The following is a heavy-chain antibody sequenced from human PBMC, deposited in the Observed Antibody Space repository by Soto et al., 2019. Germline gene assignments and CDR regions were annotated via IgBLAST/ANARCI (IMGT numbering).Heavy chain of an antibody. D-gene: IGHD6-6*01. Sequence: QLQLQESGPGLVKPSETLSLRCSVSGGSTTNSNYYWGWIRQPPGRGLEWLGSIDYYGNTYYNPSVWSRVTVFIDTSKSQFSVELTSVTAADTAVYYCVRGGKYRQQETYFFDYWGQGALVTVSS. J-gene: IGHJ4*02. CDR3: VRGGKYRQQETYFFDY. V-gene: IGHV4-39*01. CDR1: GGSTTNSNYY. CDR2: IDYYGNT.